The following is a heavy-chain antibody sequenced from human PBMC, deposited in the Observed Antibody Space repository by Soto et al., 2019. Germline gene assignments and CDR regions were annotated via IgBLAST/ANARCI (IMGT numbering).Heavy chain of an antibody. Sequence: SETLSLTCTVSGDSISSYYWTWIRQPAGKGLEWIGQIHTSGSSNYNPSLNSRVTMSVDTSKNQFSLKLISVTAADTALYYCARRGPGTGWSFDYWGQGTLVTVSS. CDR3: ARRGPGTGWSFDY. D-gene: IGHD6-19*01. J-gene: IGHJ4*02. V-gene: IGHV4-4*07. CDR2: IHTSGSS. CDR1: GDSISSYY.